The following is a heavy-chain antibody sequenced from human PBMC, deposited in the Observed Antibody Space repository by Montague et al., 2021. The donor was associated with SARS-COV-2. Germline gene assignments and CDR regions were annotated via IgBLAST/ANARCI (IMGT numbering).Heavy chain of an antibody. CDR2: IYYSGST. CDR3: ARVTSRQNNVVVVRLYYFDY. J-gene: IGHJ4*02. Sequence: SETLSLTCTLSGGSISSSRYYWGWIRQPPGQGLEWIGSIYYSGSTYYXPSLKSRVTMSVDTSKNQFSLKLSSVTAADTAVYYCARVTSRQNNVVVVRLYYFDYWGQGTLVTVSS. V-gene: IGHV4-39*07. D-gene: IGHD2-15*01. CDR1: GGSISSSRYY.